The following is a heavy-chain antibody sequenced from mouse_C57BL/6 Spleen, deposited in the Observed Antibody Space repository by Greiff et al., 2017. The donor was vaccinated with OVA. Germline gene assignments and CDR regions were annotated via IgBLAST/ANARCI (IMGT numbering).Heavy chain of an antibody. D-gene: IGHD1-1*01. V-gene: IGHV1-80*01. J-gene: IGHJ2*01. Sequence: QVQLQQSGAELVKPGASVKISCKASGYAFSSYWMNWVKQRPGKGLEWIGQIYPGDGDTNYNGKFKGKATLTADKSSSTAYMQLSSLTSEDSAVYFCARLIITTVVATGNYFDYWGQGTTLTVSS. CDR2: IYPGDGDT. CDR3: ARLIITTVVATGNYFDY. CDR1: GYAFSSYW.